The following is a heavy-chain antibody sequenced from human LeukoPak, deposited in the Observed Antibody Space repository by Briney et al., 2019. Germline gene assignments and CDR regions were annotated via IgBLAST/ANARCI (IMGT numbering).Heavy chain of an antibody. CDR3: ARDRLYCSGGSCYSLDY. Sequence: QTGGSLRLSCAASGFTFSSYAMSWVRQAPGKGLEWVSAISGSGGSTYYADSVKGRFTISRDNSKNTLYLQMNSLRAEDTAVYYCARDRLYCSGGSCYSLDYWGQGTLVTVSS. CDR2: ISGSGGST. V-gene: IGHV3-23*01. J-gene: IGHJ4*02. CDR1: GFTFSSYA. D-gene: IGHD2-15*01.